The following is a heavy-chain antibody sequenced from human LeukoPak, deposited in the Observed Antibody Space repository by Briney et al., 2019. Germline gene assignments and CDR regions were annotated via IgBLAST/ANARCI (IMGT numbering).Heavy chain of an antibody. CDR1: GGSISSYY. D-gene: IGHD1-7*01. Sequence: PSETLSLTCTVSGGSISSYYWSWIRQPPGKGLEWIGYIYYSGSTNYNPSLKSRVTISVDTSKNQFSLKLSSVTAADTAVYYCARELELSPGFDYWGQGTLVTVSS. CDR2: IYYSGST. V-gene: IGHV4-59*01. J-gene: IGHJ4*02. CDR3: ARELELSPGFDY.